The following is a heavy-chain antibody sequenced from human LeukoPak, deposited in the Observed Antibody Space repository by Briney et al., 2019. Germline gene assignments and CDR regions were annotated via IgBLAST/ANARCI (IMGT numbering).Heavy chain of an antibody. CDR2: ISNDESTI. J-gene: IGHJ6*03. Sequence: PGGSLRLSCAASGFSFSSYWMHWVRQAPGKGPVWVSLISNDESTIIYADSVKGRFTISRDNAKNTLYLQMSSLRAEDTAVYYCARDPYSGSYGNYYYYFMDVWGKGTTVTISS. CDR3: ARDPYSGSYGNYYYYFMDV. V-gene: IGHV3-74*01. D-gene: IGHD1-26*01. CDR1: GFSFSSYW.